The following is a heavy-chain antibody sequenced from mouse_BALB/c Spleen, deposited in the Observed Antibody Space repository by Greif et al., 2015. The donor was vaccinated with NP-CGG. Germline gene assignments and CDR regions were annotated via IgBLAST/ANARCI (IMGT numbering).Heavy chain of an antibody. CDR2: INPSSGYT. J-gene: IGHJ4*01. Sequence: VKVVESGAELARPGASVKMSCKASGYTFTSYTMHWVKQRPGQGLEWIGYINPSSGYTNYNQKFKDKATLTADKSSSTAYMQLSSLTSEDSAVYYCARAYGNYDAMDYWGQGTSVTVSS. CDR1: GYTFTSYT. D-gene: IGHD2-1*01. CDR3: ARAYGNYDAMDY. V-gene: IGHV1-4*01.